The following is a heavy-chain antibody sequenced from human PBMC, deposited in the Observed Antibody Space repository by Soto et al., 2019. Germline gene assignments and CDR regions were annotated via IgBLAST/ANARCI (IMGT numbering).Heavy chain of an antibody. CDR3: TRGLITGSSFTGVLYYFDS. V-gene: IGHV4-34*01. CDR2: INHSGST. CDR1: GGSFSGYI. J-gene: IGHJ4*02. Sequence: EQLQQWGAGLVKPSETLSLTCAVHGGSFSGYIWTWIRQAPGKGLQWIGQINHSGSTYYNPSLKRRVFISLLSSSGQSSLALSSVPAAGTAVYYCTRGLITGSSFTGVLYYFDSWGQGILVSVSS. D-gene: IGHD1-26*01.